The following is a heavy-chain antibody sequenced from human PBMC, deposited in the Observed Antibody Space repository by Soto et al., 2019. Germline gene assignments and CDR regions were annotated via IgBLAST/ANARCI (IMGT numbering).Heavy chain of an antibody. CDR1: GGSISSGGYY. D-gene: IGHD3-22*01. CDR3: ARVLYYYDSSGYPDAFDI. V-gene: IGHV4-31*03. CDR2: IYYSGST. Sequence: SETLSLTCTVSGGSISSGGYYWSWIRQHPGKGLEWIGYIYYSGSTYYNPSLKSRVTISVDTSKNQFSLKLSSVSAADTAVYYCARVLYYYDSSGYPDAFDIWGQGTMVTVS. J-gene: IGHJ3*02.